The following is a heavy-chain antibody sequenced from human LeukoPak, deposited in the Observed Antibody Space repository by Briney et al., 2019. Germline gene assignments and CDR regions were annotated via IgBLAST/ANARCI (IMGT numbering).Heavy chain of an antibody. CDR2: IYYSGTT. Sequence: SETLSLTCTVSGGSVSSGSYYWTWIRQPPGKGLEWIGYIYYSGTTNYNPSLKSRVTMSVDTSKNQFSLKVNSVTAADTAVYYCARGSSSWPARFDCWGQGTLVTVSS. D-gene: IGHD6-13*01. CDR1: GGSVSSGSYY. J-gene: IGHJ5*01. CDR3: ARGSSSWPARFDC. V-gene: IGHV4-61*01.